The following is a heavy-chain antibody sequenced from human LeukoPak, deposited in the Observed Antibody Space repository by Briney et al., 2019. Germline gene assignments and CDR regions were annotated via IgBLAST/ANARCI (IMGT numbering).Heavy chain of an antibody. CDR2: VYTSGIT. CDR3: ARSPYYDISTGLDY. Sequence: SETLSLTCTVSGGYISSGKYYWSWIRQPAGKGLEWIGRVYTSGITNYNPSLKSRVTISVDTSKNQFSLKLSSVTAADTAVYYCARSPYYDISTGLDYWGQGTLVTVSS. V-gene: IGHV4-61*02. J-gene: IGHJ4*02. CDR1: GGYISSGKYY. D-gene: IGHD3-9*01.